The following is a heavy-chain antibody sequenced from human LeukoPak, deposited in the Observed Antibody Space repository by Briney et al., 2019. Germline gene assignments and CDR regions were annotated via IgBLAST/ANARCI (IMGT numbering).Heavy chain of an antibody. J-gene: IGHJ4*02. CDR2: ISYDGSNK. CDR1: GFTFSSYA. Sequence: GGSLRLSCAASGFTFSSYAMHWVRQAPGKGLEWVAVISYDGSNKYYADSVKGRFTISRDNSKNTPYLQMNSLRAEDTAIYYCAKALGRSVQDYFDYWGQGTLVTVSS. D-gene: IGHD1-1*01. CDR3: AKALGRSVQDYFDY. V-gene: IGHV3-30*04.